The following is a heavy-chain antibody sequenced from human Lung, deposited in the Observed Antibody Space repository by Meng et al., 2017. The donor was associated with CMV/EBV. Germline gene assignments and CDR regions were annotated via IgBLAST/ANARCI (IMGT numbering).Heavy chain of an antibody. J-gene: IGHJ3*02. CDR2: IRYDGSNK. D-gene: IGHD2-2*01. CDR3: AKDQGGSSPDAFDI. V-gene: IGHV3-30*02. Sequence: GGSLRLXCAASGFTFSSYGMHWVRQAPGKGLEWVAFIRYDGSNKYYADSVKGRFTISRDNSKNTLYLQMNSLRAEDTAVYYCAKDQGGSSPDAFDIWGQGTMVTVSS. CDR1: GFTFSSYG.